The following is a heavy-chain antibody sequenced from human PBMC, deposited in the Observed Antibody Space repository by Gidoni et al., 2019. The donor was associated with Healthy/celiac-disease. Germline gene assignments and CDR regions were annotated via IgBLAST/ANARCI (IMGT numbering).Heavy chain of an antibody. D-gene: IGHD3-9*01. Sequence: EVQLVESGGGLVKPGGSLRLSWAASGFTFRTYIMNWVRTAPGKGLEWVSSISSSSSYIYYADSVKGRFTISRDNAKNSLYLQMNSLRAEDTAVYYCARGDSSYDILTGYPNYFDYWGQGTLVTVSS. CDR3: ARGDSSYDILTGYPNYFDY. V-gene: IGHV3-21*01. CDR1: GFTFRTYI. J-gene: IGHJ4*02. CDR2: ISSSSSYI.